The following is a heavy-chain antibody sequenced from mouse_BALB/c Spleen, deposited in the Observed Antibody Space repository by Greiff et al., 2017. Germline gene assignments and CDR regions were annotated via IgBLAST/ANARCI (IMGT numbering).Heavy chain of an antibody. CDR3: ANAATVDY. D-gene: IGHD1-2*01. V-gene: IGHV14-3*02. CDR1: GFNIKDTY. CDR2: IDPANGNT. Sequence: VQLQQSGAELVKPGASVKLSCTASGFNIKDTYMHWVKQRPEQGLEWIGRIDPANGNTKYDPKFQGKATITADTSSNTAYLQLSSLTSEDTAVYYCANAATVDYWGQGTTLTVSS. J-gene: IGHJ2*01.